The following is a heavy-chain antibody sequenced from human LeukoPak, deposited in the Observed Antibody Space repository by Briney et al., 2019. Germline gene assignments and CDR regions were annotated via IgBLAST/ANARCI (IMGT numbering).Heavy chain of an antibody. D-gene: IGHD3-22*01. CDR1: GFTFSSYA. CDR2: ISGSGGST. J-gene: IGHJ4*02. CDR3: AKDNYYDSSGYLYY. Sequence: GGSLRLSCAASGFTFSSYAMSWVRQAPGKGLELVSAISGSGGSTYYADPVKGRFTISRENSKTTLYLQMNRLRAEDTAVYYCAKDNYYDSSGYLYYWGQGTLVTVSS. V-gene: IGHV3-23*01.